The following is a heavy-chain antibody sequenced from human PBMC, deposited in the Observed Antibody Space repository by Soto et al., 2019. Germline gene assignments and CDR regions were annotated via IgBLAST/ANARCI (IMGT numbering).Heavy chain of an antibody. CDR2: MYYSGST. CDR3: GGKNYDSSGYFDY. J-gene: IGHJ4*02. Sequence: SETLSLTCTVSGGSISSYYWSWIRQPPGKGLEWIGYMYYSGSTNYNPSLKSRVTISVDTSKNQFSLKLSSVPAAHTAVYYCGGKNYDSSGYFDYWGQGTLVTVSS. D-gene: IGHD3-22*01. CDR1: GGSISSYY. V-gene: IGHV4-59*01.